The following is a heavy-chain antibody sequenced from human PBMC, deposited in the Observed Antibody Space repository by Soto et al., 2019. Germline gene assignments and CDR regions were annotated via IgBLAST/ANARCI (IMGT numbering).Heavy chain of an antibody. CDR3: AADAGGMVVPAAPHYYGTDV. J-gene: IGHJ6*02. D-gene: IGHD2-2*01. Sequence: ASVKVSCKASGFTFTSSAVQCVRQARGQRLEWIGWIVVGSGNTNYAQKFQERVTITRDMSTSTAYMELSSLRSEDTAVYYCAADAGGMVVPAAPHYYGTDVWGQGTTVTVSS. V-gene: IGHV1-58*01. CDR1: GFTFTSSA. CDR2: IVVGSGNT.